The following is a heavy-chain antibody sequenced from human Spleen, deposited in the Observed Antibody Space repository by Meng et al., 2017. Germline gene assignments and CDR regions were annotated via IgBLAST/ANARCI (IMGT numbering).Heavy chain of an antibody. CDR2: IDYSGSS. V-gene: IGHV4-61*01. CDR3: ARTDLYDSNGYYLYYFDF. D-gene: IGHD3-22*01. CDR1: GCSVRETCSN. J-gene: IGHJ4*02. Sequence: ESGPGLLRSSGAPSPHVPCPGCSVRETCSNWGRDRQAPGGGLEWLGYIDYSGSSSYNPSLKSRVTISVDTSKNQFSLKLSSVTAADTAVYYCARTDLYDSNGYYLYYFDFWGQGALVTVSS.